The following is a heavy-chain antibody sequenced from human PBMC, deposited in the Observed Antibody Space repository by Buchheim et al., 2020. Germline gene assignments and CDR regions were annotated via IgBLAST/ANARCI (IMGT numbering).Heavy chain of an antibody. D-gene: IGHD5-18*01. Sequence: EVQLLESGGGLVQPGGSLRLSCAASGFTFSSYAMSWVRQAPGKGLEWVAAISDTSFYIFYADSVKGRFTISRDYSKSTLYLQMNSLRAEDTAVYYCVKGGKAAAYSFPSWGQGTL. CDR1: GFTFSSYA. V-gene: IGHV3-23*01. CDR3: VKGGKAAAYSFPS. CDR2: ISDTSFYI. J-gene: IGHJ4*02.